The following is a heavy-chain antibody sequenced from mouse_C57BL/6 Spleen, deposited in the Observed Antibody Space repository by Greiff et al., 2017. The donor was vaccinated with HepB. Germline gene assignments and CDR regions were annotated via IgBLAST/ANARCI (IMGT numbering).Heavy chain of an antibody. CDR2: INPSSGYT. Sequence: QVQLQQSGAELARPGASVKMSCKASGYTFTSYTMHWVKQRPGQGLEWIGYINPSSGYTKYNQKFKDKATLTADKSSSTAYMQLSSLTSEDSAVYYCARGNYLDYFDDWGQGTTLTVSS. V-gene: IGHV1-4*01. CDR1: GYTFTSYT. CDR3: ARGNYLDYFDD. D-gene: IGHD5-5*01. J-gene: IGHJ2*01.